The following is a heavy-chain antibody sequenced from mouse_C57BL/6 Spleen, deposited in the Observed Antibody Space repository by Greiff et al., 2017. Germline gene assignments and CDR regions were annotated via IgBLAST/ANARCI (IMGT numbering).Heavy chain of an antibody. Sequence: QVQLQQSGAELVKPGASVKISCKASGYAFSSYWMNWVKQRPGKGLEWIGQIYPGDGDTNYNGKFKGKATLTADKSSSTAYMQLSSLTSEDSAVYFCARRGIGKFFDYWGQGTTLTVSS. J-gene: IGHJ2*01. CDR3: ARRGIGKFFDY. CDR1: GYAFSSYW. V-gene: IGHV1-80*01. CDR2: IYPGDGDT. D-gene: IGHD4-1*01.